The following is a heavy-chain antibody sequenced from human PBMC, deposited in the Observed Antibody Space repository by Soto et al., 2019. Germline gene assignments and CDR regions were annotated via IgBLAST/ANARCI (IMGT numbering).Heavy chain of an antibody. V-gene: IGHV3-48*02. CDR2: ISVGSGSI. CDR3: VRDDKWAFDI. J-gene: IGHJ3*02. D-gene: IGHD1-26*01. Sequence: EAHLVESGGGLVQPGRSRRLSCAASGFTFSSYAFNWVRQAPGKGLEWISYISVGSGSIFYADSVKGRFTISRDDAQNSLYLQMYTLRDEDTAIYFCVRDDKWAFDIWGQGTTVIVSS. CDR1: GFTFSSYA.